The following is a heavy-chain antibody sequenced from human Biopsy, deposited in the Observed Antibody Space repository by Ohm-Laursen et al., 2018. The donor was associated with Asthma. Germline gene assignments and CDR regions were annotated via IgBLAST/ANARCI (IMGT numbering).Heavy chain of an antibody. CDR1: GYTLNSAG. V-gene: IGHV1-18*01. CDR2: ISVYNGNT. CDR3: ARAVDYSHYYGIDV. J-gene: IGHJ6*02. D-gene: IGHD3-10*01. Sequence: ASVKVSCNTSGYTLNSAGITWVRQAPGQGLEWMGWISVYNGNTKVAQKLQDRVTMITDTSTSTAYIELRSLRSDDTAVYFCARAVDYSHYYGIDVWGQGTTVTVS.